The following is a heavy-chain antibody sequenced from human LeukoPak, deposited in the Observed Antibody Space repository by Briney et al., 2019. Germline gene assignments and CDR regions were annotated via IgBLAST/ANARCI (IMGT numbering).Heavy chain of an antibody. J-gene: IGHJ4*02. Sequence: SETPSLTCTVSGGSISSRSYYWGWIRQPPGKGLEWIGSIFYTGSAYYNPSLKSRVTISVDTSKNQFSLKLTSVTAADTAVYYCARDPWYSGSWPHDFWGQGTLVTVSS. CDR1: GGSISSRSYY. CDR3: ARDPWYSGSWPHDF. CDR2: IFYTGSA. D-gene: IGHD6-13*01. V-gene: IGHV4-39*07.